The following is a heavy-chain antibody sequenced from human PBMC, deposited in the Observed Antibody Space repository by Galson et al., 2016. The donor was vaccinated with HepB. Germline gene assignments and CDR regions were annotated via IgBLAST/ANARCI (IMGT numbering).Heavy chain of an antibody. Sequence: SETLSLTCTVSGGSISTSSYYWGWIRQPPGRGLEWIGYIFYTGSPYYNPSLKSRVTISVDTSKNQFPLRLSFVTAADTAVYYCARPTSSRRYTFDIWGQGTMVTVSS. D-gene: IGHD5-18*01. V-gene: IGHV4-39*01. CDR1: GGSISTSSYY. J-gene: IGHJ3*02. CDR3: ARPTSSRRYTFDI. CDR2: IFYTGSP.